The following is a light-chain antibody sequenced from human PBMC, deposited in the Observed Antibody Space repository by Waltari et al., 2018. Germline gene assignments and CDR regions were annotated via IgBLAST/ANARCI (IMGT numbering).Light chain of an antibody. J-gene: IGKJ2*01. CDR2: ATS. V-gene: IGKV3-20*01. Sequence: EVALTQSPDTLSLPAGERATPPCPASQTVSSSYFAWYQQKPGQSPRLLIYATSTRATGIPARFSGSGSGTDFSLNIDMLEPEDSAVYFCQQFGGSPMYTFGQGTKLE. CDR3: QQFGGSPMYT. CDR1: QTVSSSY.